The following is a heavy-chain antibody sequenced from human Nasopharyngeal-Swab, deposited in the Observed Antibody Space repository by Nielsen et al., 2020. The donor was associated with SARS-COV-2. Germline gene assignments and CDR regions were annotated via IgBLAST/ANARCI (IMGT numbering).Heavy chain of an antibody. CDR1: GGSFSGYY. Sequence: SGTLSLTCAVYGGSFSGYYWSWIRQPPGKGLEWIGEINHSGSTNYNPSLKSRVTISVDTSKNQFSLKLSSVTAADTAVYYCARVDGIAAAFDYWGQGTLVTVSS. V-gene: IGHV4-34*01. CDR3: ARVDGIAAAFDY. J-gene: IGHJ4*02. D-gene: IGHD6-13*01. CDR2: INHSGST.